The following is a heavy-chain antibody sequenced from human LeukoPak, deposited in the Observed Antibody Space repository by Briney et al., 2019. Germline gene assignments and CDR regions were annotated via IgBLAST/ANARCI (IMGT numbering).Heavy chain of an antibody. J-gene: IGHJ4*02. CDR2: ISYDGSNK. V-gene: IGHV3-30*04. D-gene: IGHD3-9*01. CDR1: GFTFSSYA. CDR3: ARGLFRHFDWLDY. Sequence: GGSLRLSCAASGFTFSSYAMHWVRQAPGKGLEWVAVISYDGSNKYYADSVKGRFTISRDNSKNKLYLQMNSLRAEDTAVYYCARGLFRHFDWLDYWGQGTLVTVSS.